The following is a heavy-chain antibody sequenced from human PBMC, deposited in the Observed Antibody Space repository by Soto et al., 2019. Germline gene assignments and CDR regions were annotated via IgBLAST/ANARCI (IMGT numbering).Heavy chain of an antibody. CDR2: IYYGGST. V-gene: IGHV4-59*08. Sequence: SETLCLTYTVSGDSIGADYWSWIRQSPGKGLEWIGFIYYGGSTNYNPSLKSRVTISVDTPKNQFSLKLSSVTAADTAVYYCAKNWNWGSLVHWGQGTLVTVSS. CDR3: AKNWNWGSLVH. J-gene: IGHJ4*02. D-gene: IGHD7-27*01. CDR1: GDSIGADY.